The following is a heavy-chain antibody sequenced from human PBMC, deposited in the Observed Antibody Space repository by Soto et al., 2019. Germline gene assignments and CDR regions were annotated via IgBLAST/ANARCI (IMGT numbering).Heavy chain of an antibody. CDR1: GFKFSNHG. Sequence: QVQRVESGGGVVQPGGSLRLSCAASGFKFSNHGMHWVRQAPGKGLEWVAIIWYDGNKKYYADSVKGRFTIARDNSNNSLYLQRSSLRAEDSAVYYCARDGVPLFLIPSELDNWGQGTLVTVSS. J-gene: IGHJ4*02. V-gene: IGHV3-33*01. CDR2: IWYDGNKK. D-gene: IGHD3-3*01. CDR3: ARDGVPLFLIPSELDN.